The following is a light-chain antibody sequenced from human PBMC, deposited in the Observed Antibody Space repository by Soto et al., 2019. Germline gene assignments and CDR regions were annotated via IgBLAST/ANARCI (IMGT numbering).Light chain of an antibody. J-gene: IGKJ1*01. CDR3: QQYNTYSRT. Sequence: MYQSPSSLSAKEGDRVTITCRASQDISDDVGWYQQTPGKAPKLLISGASRLQSGVPSRFSGSGSGTEFNLTITSLQSDDFATYYCQQYNTYSRTFGQVT. CDR2: GAS. V-gene: IGKV1-17*01. CDR1: QDISDD.